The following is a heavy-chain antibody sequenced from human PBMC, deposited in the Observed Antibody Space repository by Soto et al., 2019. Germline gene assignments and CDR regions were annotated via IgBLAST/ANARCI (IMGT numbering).Heavy chain of an antibody. V-gene: IGHV4-31*03. CDR2: IYYSGST. CDR1: GGSISSGGYY. CDR3: AGYGDYVIDY. D-gene: IGHD4-17*01. J-gene: IGHJ4*02. Sequence: SETLSLTCTVSGGSISSGGYYWSWIRQHPGKGLEWIGYIYYSGSTYYNPSLKSRVTISVDTSKNQFSLKLSSVTAADTAVYYCAGYGDYVIDYWGQGTLVTVSS.